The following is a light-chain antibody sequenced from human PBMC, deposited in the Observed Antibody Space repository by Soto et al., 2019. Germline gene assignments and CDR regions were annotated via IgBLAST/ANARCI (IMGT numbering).Light chain of an antibody. J-gene: IGLJ3*02. V-gene: IGLV2-14*01. Sequence: QSALTQPASVSGSPGQSITISCTGTSRDVGGYNYVSWYQQHPGKAPKLMIYDVSNRPSGVFNRFSGSKSGNTASLTISGLQAEDEADYYCSSYTSSSSWVFGGGTKVTVL. CDR2: DVS. CDR1: SRDVGGYNY. CDR3: SSYTSSSSWV.